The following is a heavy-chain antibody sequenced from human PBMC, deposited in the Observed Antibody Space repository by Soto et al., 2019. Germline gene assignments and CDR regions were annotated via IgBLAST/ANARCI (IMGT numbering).Heavy chain of an antibody. CDR3: AKSTPGNPFDI. D-gene: IGHD4-4*01. J-gene: IGHJ3*02. CDR1: GFSFTTYT. CDR2: ISAGGRSI. Sequence: GGSLRLSCAASGFSFTTYTMNWVRQAPGKGLEWVASISAGGRSIYYADSLKGRSTVSRDNAKSSLYLQMNSLRAEDTAVYYCAKSTPGNPFDIWGQGTMVTVSS. V-gene: IGHV3-21*01.